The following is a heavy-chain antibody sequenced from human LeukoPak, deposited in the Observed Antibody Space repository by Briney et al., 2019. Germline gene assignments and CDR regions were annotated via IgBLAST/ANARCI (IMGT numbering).Heavy chain of an antibody. Sequence: PGGSLRLSCSASGFTFSSYAMYWVRQAPGKGLEYVSAITSNGGSAYYADSVKGRFTISRDNSRNTLYLQMSSLRADDTAVYYCANGKQKWPTGWGQGTLVTVSS. CDR3: ANGKQKWPTG. CDR2: ITSNGGSA. J-gene: IGHJ4*02. V-gene: IGHV3-64D*06. CDR1: GFTFSSYA. D-gene: IGHD5-24*01.